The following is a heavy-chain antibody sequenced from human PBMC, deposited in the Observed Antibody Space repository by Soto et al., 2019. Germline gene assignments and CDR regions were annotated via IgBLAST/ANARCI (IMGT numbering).Heavy chain of an antibody. CDR2: ISGSGGST. Sequence: GGSLRLSCAASGFTFSSYAMSWVRQAPGKGLEWVSAISGSGGSTYYADSVKGRFTISRDNSKNTLYLQMSSLRAEDTAVYYCARDNSNYYFYGMDVWGQGTTVTVSS. V-gene: IGHV3-23*01. D-gene: IGHD5-18*01. CDR1: GFTFSSYA. CDR3: ARDNSNYYFYGMDV. J-gene: IGHJ6*02.